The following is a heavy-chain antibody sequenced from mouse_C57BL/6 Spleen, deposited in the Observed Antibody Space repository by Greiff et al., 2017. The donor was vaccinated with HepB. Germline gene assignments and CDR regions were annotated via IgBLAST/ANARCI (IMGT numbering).Heavy chain of an antibody. V-gene: IGHV6-6*01. CDR1: GFTFSDAW. D-gene: IGHD1-1*01. J-gene: IGHJ2*01. CDR2: IRNKANNHAT. CDR3: TRRTVVADFDY. Sequence: DVKLQESGGGLVQPGGSMKLSCAASGFTFSDAWMDWARQSPEKGLEWVAEIRNKANNHATYYAESVKGRFTISRDDSKSSVYLQMNSLRAEDTGIYYCTRRTVVADFDYWGQGTTLTVSS.